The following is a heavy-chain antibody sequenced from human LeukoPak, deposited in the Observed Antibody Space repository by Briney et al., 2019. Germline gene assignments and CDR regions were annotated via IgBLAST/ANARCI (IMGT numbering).Heavy chain of an antibody. V-gene: IGHV1-2*04. CDR3: ARGAPGYSSSWYPFDY. Sequence: ASVKVSCKASGYTFTGYYMHWVRQAPGQGLEWMGWINPNSGGTNYAQKFQGWVTMTRDTSISTAYMELSRLRSDDTAVYYCARGAPGYSSSWYPFDYWGQGTLVTVSS. CDR1: GYTFTGYY. D-gene: IGHD6-13*01. CDR2: INPNSGGT. J-gene: IGHJ4*02.